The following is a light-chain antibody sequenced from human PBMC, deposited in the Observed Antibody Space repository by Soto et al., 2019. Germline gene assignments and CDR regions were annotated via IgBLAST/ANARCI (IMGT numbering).Light chain of an antibody. CDR2: GAS. CDR3: QLYDNLTRM. V-gene: IGKV3-15*01. Sequence: EIVMTQSPATLSVSPGERATLSGRASQSVSNNLAWYQQKPGQSPSLLIYGASTRATGIPASFSGSGSGAEFTLTISSLQSEDFAIYYWQLYDNLTRMFGPGTKVEIK. J-gene: IGKJ1*01. CDR1: QSVSNN.